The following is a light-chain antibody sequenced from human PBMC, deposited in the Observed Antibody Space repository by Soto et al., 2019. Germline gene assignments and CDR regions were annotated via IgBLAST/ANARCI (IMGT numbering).Light chain of an antibody. CDR3: QQSYSTPCT. CDR1: QSISSY. CDR2: AAS. V-gene: IGKV1-39*01. J-gene: IGKJ1*01. Sequence: QMTHSPSSLSASVGDRVTITCLASQSISSYLNSYQQKPGKTPKLLIYAASSLQSRVPSRFSGSGSGTDFNLTISSLQPEDFRTYYCQQSYSTPCTCGLGTKVYIK.